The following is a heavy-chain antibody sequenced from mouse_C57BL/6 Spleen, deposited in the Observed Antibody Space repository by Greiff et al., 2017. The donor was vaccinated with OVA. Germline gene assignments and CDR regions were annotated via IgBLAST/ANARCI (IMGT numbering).Heavy chain of an antibody. V-gene: IGHV1-82*01. J-gene: IGHJ3*01. CDR2: IYPGDGDT. Sequence: QVQLQQSGPELVKPGASVKISCKASGYAFSSSWMNWVKQRPGKGLEWIGRIYPGDGDTNYNGKFKGKATLTADKSSSTAYMQLSSLTSEDSAVYFCASPELGRAYWGQGTLVTVSA. CDR1: GYAFSSSW. CDR3: ASPELGRAY. D-gene: IGHD4-1*01.